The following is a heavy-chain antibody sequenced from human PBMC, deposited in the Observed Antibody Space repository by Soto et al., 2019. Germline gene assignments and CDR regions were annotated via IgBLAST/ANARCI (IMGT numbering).Heavy chain of an antibody. Sequence: SETLSLPCPVSGCSIANNNYFWGWVRQPPGKGLEWIGSAAYSGGTYKNPSLKSRVTVSVDTSKNQFSPKLTSVTAADTAVYYCAKVVVGATSHSDFDSWGQGTLVTVSS. D-gene: IGHD2-15*01. CDR3: AKVVVGATSHSDFDS. J-gene: IGHJ4*02. V-gene: IGHV4-39*01. CDR1: GCSIANNNYF. CDR2: AAYSGGT.